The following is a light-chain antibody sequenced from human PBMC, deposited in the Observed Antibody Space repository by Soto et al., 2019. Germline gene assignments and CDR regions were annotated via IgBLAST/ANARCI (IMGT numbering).Light chain of an antibody. CDR2: DAS. J-gene: IGKJ5*01. Sequence: DIKMTQSPSTLSASVGDRVTISCRSSQSINIWLSWYQLRPGKAPKLLISDASNLESGVPSRFSGSGSGTEFSLTISSLQPDDFATYFCQQYDSFSITFGQGTRLEI. CDR3: QQYDSFSIT. V-gene: IGKV1-5*01. CDR1: QSINIW.